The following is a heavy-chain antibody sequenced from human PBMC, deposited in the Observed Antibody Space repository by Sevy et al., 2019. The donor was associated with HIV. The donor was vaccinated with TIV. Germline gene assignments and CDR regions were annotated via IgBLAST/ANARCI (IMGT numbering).Heavy chain of an antibody. D-gene: IGHD2-21*02. J-gene: IGHJ2*01. CDR2: IDYSGTT. CDR3: AARILSRYSGGDCSNWYFDL. CDR1: GGSISSGDYY. Sequence: SETLSLTCTVSGGSISSGDYYWSWIRQPPGKGLEWIGYIDYSGTTYYNPSLKSRVTISVDTSKNQFSLKLSSVTAADTAEHYCAARILSRYSGGDCSNWYFDLWGSGTLVAVSS. V-gene: IGHV4-30-4*01.